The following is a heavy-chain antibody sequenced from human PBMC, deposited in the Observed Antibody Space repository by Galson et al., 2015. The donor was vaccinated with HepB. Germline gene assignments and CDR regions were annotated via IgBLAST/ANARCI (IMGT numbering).Heavy chain of an antibody. CDR3: ARGPGLGFDV. CDR1: GFTFSTYT. Sequence: SLRLSCAASGFTFSTYTMNWVRQAPGKGLEWVSSISSTRDYIYYAESVKGRFTISRDNAKNSLYLQMNSLRAEDTAVYYCARGPGLGFDVWGQGTLVTVSS. J-gene: IGHJ4*02. CDR2: ISSTRDYI. D-gene: IGHD5/OR15-5a*01. V-gene: IGHV3-21*01.